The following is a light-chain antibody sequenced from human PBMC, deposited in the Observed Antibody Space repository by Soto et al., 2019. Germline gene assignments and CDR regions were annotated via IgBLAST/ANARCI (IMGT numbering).Light chain of an antibody. CDR3: QHRSNWPLT. J-gene: IGKJ4*01. CDR1: QSVSSY. V-gene: IGKV3-11*01. CDR2: DAS. Sequence: EIVLTQSPATLSLSPGERATLSCRASQSVSSYLAWYQQKPGQAPRLLIYDASNRATGIPARFSGSGSGTDFTLTISSLEPEDFAVYFCQHRSNWPLTFGGGTKVEIK.